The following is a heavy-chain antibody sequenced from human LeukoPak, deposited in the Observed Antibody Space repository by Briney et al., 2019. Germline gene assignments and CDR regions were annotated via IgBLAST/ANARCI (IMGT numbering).Heavy chain of an antibody. V-gene: IGHV1-46*01. CDR3: AREVSWTTVTTRHYFYYYMDV. Sequence: GASVTVSFTASAYSFTDFHVHWVRQAPGQGLEWDGIINTTSGATTYAQKFQGRVTMTGDMSTSTVYMERSGLGSEDTAVYYCAREVSWTTVTTRHYFYYYMDVLGKGTTVTVSS. CDR2: INTTSGAT. D-gene: IGHD4-11*01. J-gene: IGHJ6*03. CDR1: AYSFTDFH.